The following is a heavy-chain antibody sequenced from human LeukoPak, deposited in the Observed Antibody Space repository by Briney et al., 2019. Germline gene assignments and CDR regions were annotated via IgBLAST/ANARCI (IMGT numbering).Heavy chain of an antibody. CDR2: INPNSGDT. CDR3: VRDVHGYYNSGTYYIPKGMVV. J-gene: IGHJ6*02. CDR1: GYTFTGNY. Sequence: ASVKVSCKSSGYTFTGNYMHWVRQAPGQGLEWMGWINPNSGDTKYAQNFQGRVTMTRDTSITTTYMELSSLRSDDTAVYYCVRDVHGYYNSGTYYIPKGMVVWGQGTTVTVSS. V-gene: IGHV1-2*02. D-gene: IGHD3-10*01.